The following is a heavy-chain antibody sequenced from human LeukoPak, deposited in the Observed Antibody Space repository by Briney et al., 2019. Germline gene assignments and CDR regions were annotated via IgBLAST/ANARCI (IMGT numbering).Heavy chain of an antibody. CDR1: GGSISSYY. CDR3: ARAYYDSSGYYFIPEYYFDY. J-gene: IGHJ4*02. Sequence: SETLSLTCTVSGGSISSYYWSWIRQPPGKGLEWIGYIYYSGSTNYNPSLKSRVTISVDTSKNQFSLKLSSVTAADTAVYYCARAYYDSSGYYFIPEYYFDYWGQGTPVTVSS. CDR2: IYYSGST. V-gene: IGHV4-59*01. D-gene: IGHD3-22*01.